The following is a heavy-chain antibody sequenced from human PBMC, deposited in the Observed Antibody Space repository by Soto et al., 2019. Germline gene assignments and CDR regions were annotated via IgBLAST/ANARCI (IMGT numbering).Heavy chain of an antibody. CDR1: GGTFSSYA. V-gene: IGHV1-69*06. J-gene: IGHJ4*02. CDR3: ARGPTSLVVVIAYYFDY. D-gene: IGHD3-22*01. CDR2: IIPIFGTA. Sequence: ASVKVSCKASGGTFSSYAISWVRQAPGQGLEWMGGIIPIFGTANYAQKFQGRVTITADKSTSTAYMELSSLRSEDTAVYYCARGPTSLVVVIAYYFDYWGQGTLVTVSS.